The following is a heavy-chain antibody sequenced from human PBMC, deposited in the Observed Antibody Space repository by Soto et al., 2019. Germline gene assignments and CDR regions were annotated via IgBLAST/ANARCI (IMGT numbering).Heavy chain of an antibody. CDR3: AKDLVIMIAVGGTFGY. V-gene: IGHV3-21*01. J-gene: IGHJ4*02. D-gene: IGHD3-22*01. CDR2: ISSSSSYI. Sequence: GGSLRLSCAASGFTFSSYSMNWVRQAPGKGLEWVSSISSSSSYIYYADSVKGRFTISRDNSKNTLYLQMNSLRAEDTAVYYCAKDLVIMIAVGGTFGYWGQGTQVTVSS. CDR1: GFTFSSYS.